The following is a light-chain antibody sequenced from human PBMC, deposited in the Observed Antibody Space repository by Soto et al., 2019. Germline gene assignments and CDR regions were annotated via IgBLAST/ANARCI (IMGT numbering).Light chain of an antibody. CDR2: GAS. V-gene: IGKV3-20*01. CDR3: QQYGNSLLT. J-gene: IGKJ4*01. Sequence: TQSPSSLSASVGDRVTITCRASQGISNYLAWYQQKPGQAPRLLIYGASIRAPGIPDRFSGSGSGTDFTLTIRRLEPEDFAVYYCQQYGNSLLTFGGGTKVEIK. CDR1: QGISNY.